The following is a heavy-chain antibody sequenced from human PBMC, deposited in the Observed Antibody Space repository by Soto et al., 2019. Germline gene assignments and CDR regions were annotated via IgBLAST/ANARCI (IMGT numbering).Heavy chain of an antibody. D-gene: IGHD3-3*01. CDR1: GYTFTSYA. CDR2: INAGNGNT. J-gene: IGHJ5*02. CDR3: ARSQELRFLEWLRKDNWFDP. V-gene: IGHV1-3*01. Sequence: RASVKVSCKASGYTFTSYAMHWVRQAPGQRLEWMGWINAGNGNTKYSQKFQGRVTITRDTSASTAYMELSSLRSEDTAVYYCARSQELRFLEWLRKDNWFDPWGQGTLVTVSS.